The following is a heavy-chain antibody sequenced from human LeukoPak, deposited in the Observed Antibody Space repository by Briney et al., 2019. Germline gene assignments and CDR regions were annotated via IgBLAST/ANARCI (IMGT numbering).Heavy chain of an antibody. CDR2: ISNNGGYT. D-gene: IGHD2-15*01. CDR1: GFTFGSSA. CDR3: AKQLGYCSDGSCYFPY. J-gene: IGHJ4*02. Sequence: PGGSLRLSCAVSGFTFGSSAMGWVRHAPGEWLEWVSAISNNGGYTYYADSVQGRFTISRDNSKSTLCLQMNSLRAEDTAVYYCAKQLGYCSDGSCYFPYWGQGTLVTVSS. V-gene: IGHV3-23*01.